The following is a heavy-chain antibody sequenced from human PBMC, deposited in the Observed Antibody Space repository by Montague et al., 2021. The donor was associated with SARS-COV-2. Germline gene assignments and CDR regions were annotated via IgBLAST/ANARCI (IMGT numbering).Heavy chain of an antibody. V-gene: IGHV4-39*01. J-gene: IGHJ5*02. D-gene: IGHD6-13*01. CDR2: LYYTGST. CDR3: ARDSSSWYYWFDP. CDR1: GGSISSSSYY. Sequence: SETLSLTCTVSGGSISSSSYYWGWIRQPPGKGLEWIGSLYYTGSTYYNPSLKSRVTISVDTSKNQFSLKLSSVTAADTAVYYCARDSSSWYYWFDPWGQGTVVTVSS.